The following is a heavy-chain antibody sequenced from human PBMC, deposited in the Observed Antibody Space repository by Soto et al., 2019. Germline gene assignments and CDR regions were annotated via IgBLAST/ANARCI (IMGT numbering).Heavy chain of an antibody. CDR1: GFTVSSNY. Sequence: EVQLVESGGGLIQPGGSLRLSCAASGFTVSSNYMSWVRQAPGKGLEWVSVIYSGGSTYYADSVKGRFTISRDNSKNTLYLQMNSLRAEDTAVYYCARDFMYSSSWYPWYYYGMDVWGQGTTVTVSS. CDR2: IYSGGST. J-gene: IGHJ6*02. CDR3: ARDFMYSSSWYPWYYYGMDV. D-gene: IGHD6-13*01. V-gene: IGHV3-53*01.